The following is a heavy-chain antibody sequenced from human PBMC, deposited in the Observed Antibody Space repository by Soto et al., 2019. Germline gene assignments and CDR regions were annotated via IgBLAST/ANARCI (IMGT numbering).Heavy chain of an antibody. V-gene: IGHV4-31*03. Sequence: QVQLQESGPGLVKPSQTLSLTCTVSGGSISSGGYYWSWIRQHPGKGLEWIGYIYYSGSTYYNPSLKVRVNISVDTAKNQFSLKLSSVTAADTAVYYWARGGGYDFWSGYSLGLDYWGQGTLVTVSS. D-gene: IGHD3-3*01. CDR3: ARGGGYDFWSGYSLGLDY. J-gene: IGHJ4*02. CDR2: IYYSGST. CDR1: GGSISSGGYY.